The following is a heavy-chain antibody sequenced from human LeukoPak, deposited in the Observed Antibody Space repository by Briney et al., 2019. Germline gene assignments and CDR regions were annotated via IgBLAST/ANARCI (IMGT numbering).Heavy chain of an antibody. CDR1: GGSFSGYY. CDR3: ARGTWEVLFDP. J-gene: IGHJ5*02. Sequence: SEPLSLTCAFYGGSFSGYYWSWIRQPPGKGLEWIGEINHSGSTDYNPSLQSRLTISVDTSKNQFSLKLSSVTAADTAVYYCARGTWEVLFDPWGQGTQVTVSS. V-gene: IGHV4-34*01. CDR2: INHSGST. D-gene: IGHD1-26*01.